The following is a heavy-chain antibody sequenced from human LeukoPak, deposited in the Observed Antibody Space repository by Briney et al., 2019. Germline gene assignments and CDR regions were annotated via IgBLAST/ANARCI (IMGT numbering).Heavy chain of an antibody. CDR1: GFTFSSYS. CDR2: ISNNNAYM. Sequence: GGSLRLPCAASGFTFSSYSMNWVRQAPGKGLEWVSSISNNNAYMYYADSVKGRFTISRDNAKDSLYLEMNSLRAEDTAVYYCVSRYCSSTSCYAFDIWGQGTLVTVSS. D-gene: IGHD2-2*01. J-gene: IGHJ3*02. CDR3: VSRYCSSTSCYAFDI. V-gene: IGHV3-21*01.